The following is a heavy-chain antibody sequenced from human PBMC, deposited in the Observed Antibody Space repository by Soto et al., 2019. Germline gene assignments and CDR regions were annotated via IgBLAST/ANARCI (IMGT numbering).Heavy chain of an antibody. CDR2: IKSKKDGGAR. CDR1: GFMFSSTW. V-gene: IGHV3-15*01. D-gene: IGHD1-1*01. CDR3: VEGWNDF. J-gene: IGHJ4*02. Sequence: EVQVVESGGDLVEPGGSLRLSCETSGFMFSSTWMSLVRQAPGKGLEWVARIKSKKDGGARDYAAPVNGRFSISRDDSKSTVYLQMNRMRAEDTALYYCVEGWNDFWGQGTLVTVSS.